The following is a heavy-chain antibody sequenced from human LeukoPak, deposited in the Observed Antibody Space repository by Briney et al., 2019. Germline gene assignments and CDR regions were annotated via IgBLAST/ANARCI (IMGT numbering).Heavy chain of an antibody. V-gene: IGHV3-21*01. J-gene: IGHJ4*02. Sequence: GGSLRLSCAASGFTFSSYSMNWVRQAPGKGLEWVSFISSSSSYIYYADSVKGRFTISRDNAKNSLYLQMNSLRAEDTAVYYCARWDSSGYYSTGGWGQGTLVTVSS. CDR2: ISSSSSYI. D-gene: IGHD3-22*01. CDR3: ARWDSSGYYSTGG. CDR1: GFTFSSYS.